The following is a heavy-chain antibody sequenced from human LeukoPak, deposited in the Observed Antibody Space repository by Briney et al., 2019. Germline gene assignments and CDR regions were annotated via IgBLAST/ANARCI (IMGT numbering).Heavy chain of an antibody. J-gene: IGHJ6*02. CDR1: GFTFSSHW. D-gene: IGHD3-9*01. CDR2: INGDGSNI. CDR3: ARDLMDYDVSTGLHHYYMDV. V-gene: IGHV3-74*01. Sequence: LTGGSLRLSCVASGFTFSSHWMHWVRQDPRKGLVWVSRINGDGSNINYADSVRGRFTISRDNAKNTLYLQMNTLRVEDTAVYYCARDLMDYDVSTGLHHYYMDVWGQGTTVTVSS.